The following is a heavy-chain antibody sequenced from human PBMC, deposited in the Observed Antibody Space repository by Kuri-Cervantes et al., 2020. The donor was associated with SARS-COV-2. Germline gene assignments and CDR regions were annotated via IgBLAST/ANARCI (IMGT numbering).Heavy chain of an antibody. CDR1: GFTISSFV. CDR3: VRAIRDPVEY. CDR2: VSSDGNIK. Sequence: GGSLRPSCAASGFTISSFVIHWVRQAPDKGVEWVAVVSSDGNIKYYTDSVKGRFTISRDNSENTVYLQMNSLTGEDTAVYYCVRAIRDPVEYWGRGTLVTVSS. V-gene: IGHV3-30*10. J-gene: IGHJ4*02.